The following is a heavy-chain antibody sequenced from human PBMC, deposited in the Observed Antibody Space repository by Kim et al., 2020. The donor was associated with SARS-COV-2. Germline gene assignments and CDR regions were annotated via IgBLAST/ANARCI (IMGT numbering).Heavy chain of an antibody. Sequence: SQTLSLTCAISGDSVSSNSAFWNWIRQSPSRGLEWLGRTYYRSKWYNDYAVSVKSRITINPDTSKNQFSLQLNSVTPEDTAVYYCARGSYSFGYGARYYYYGMDVWGQGTTVTVSS. CDR3: ARGSYSFGYGARYYYYGMDV. CDR2: TYYRSKWYN. CDR1: GDSVSSNSAF. V-gene: IGHV6-1*01. D-gene: IGHD5-18*01. J-gene: IGHJ6*02.